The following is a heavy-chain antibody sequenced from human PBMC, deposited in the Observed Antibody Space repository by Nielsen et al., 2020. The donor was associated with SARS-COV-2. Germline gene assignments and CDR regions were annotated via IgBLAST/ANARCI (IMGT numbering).Heavy chain of an antibody. J-gene: IGHJ6*02. CDR1: GYTFTGYY. CDR2: INPNSGGT. CDR3: AREDYYDSSGQYYYYGMDV. Sequence: ASVKVSCKASGYTFTGYYMHWVRQAPGQGLEWMGRINPNSGGTNYAQKFQGRVTMTRDTSISTVYMELSSLRSEDTAVYYCAREDYYDSSGQYYYYGMDVWGQGTTVTVSS. V-gene: IGHV1-2*06. D-gene: IGHD3-22*01.